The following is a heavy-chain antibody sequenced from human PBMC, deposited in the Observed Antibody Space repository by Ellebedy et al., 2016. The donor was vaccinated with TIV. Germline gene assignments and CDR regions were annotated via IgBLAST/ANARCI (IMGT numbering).Heavy chain of an antibody. Sequence: PGGSLRLSCAASGFTSSSYDMHWVRQGSGNGLEWVSSICAAGDTYYAGFVKGRVAISRENAKNSLYLQLNNVRVGDTAVYYCARATAGFDYWGQGTLVTVSS. CDR1: GFTSSSYD. D-gene: IGHD1-14*01. CDR3: ARATAGFDY. J-gene: IGHJ4*02. V-gene: IGHV3-13*01. CDR2: ICAAGDT.